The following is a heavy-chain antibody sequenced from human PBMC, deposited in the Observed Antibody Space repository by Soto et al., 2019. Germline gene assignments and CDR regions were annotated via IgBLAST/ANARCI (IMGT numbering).Heavy chain of an antibody. CDR2: IYYTGST. CDR3: ARATTVTSSFFFYGLDV. D-gene: IGHD4-17*01. V-gene: IGHV4-30-4*01. CDR1: GDSISSDDYY. J-gene: IGHJ6*02. Sequence: QVQLQESGPRLVKPSQTLSLTCTVSGDSISSDDYYWSWILQPPGKVLEWIRHIYYTGSTYYNPSPKSRLTMSIDTSQNHFSLHLTSVIAADSASYFCARATTVTSSFFFYGLDVWGQGTTVTVSS.